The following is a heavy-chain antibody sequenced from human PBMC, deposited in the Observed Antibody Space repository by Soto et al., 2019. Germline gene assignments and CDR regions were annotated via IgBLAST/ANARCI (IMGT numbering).Heavy chain of an antibody. D-gene: IGHD3-22*01. CDR1: GGSISSSSYY. CDR3: ASLNYYDTSHFDY. CDR2: IYYSGST. V-gene: IGHV4-39*01. J-gene: IGHJ4*02. Sequence: PSETLCHTCTFSGGSISSSSYYWGWIRQPPGKGLEWIGSIYYSGSTYYNPSLKSRVTISVDTSKNQFSLKLSSVTAADTAVYYCASLNYYDTSHFDYWGQGPLVTVS.